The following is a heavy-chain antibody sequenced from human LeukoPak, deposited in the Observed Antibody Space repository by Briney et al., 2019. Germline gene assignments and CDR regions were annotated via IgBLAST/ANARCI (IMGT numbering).Heavy chain of an antibody. CDR2: ISSGSSTI. V-gene: IGHV3-48*01. CDR3: ARDQDPFRGVIADY. J-gene: IGHJ4*02. D-gene: IGHD3-16*02. Sequence: GALRLSCAASGFTFSSYNMNWVRQAPGKGLEWVSYISSGSSTIYYADSVKGRFTISRDNAKNSLYLQMNSLRAEDTAVYYCARDQDPFRGVIADYWGQGALVTVSS. CDR1: GFTFSSYN.